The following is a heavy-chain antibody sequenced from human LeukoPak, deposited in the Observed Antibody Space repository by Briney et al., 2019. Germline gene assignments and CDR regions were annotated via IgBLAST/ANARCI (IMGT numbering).Heavy chain of an antibody. CDR1: GFTFSSYA. D-gene: IGHD6-6*01. Sequence: GGSLGLSCAASGFTFSSYAMSWVRQAPGKGLEWVSPISGSGGTTYYADSVKVRFSISRDNSKNTLYLQMNSLRAEDTAVYYCAKGPDSSGYMDVWGKGTTVTVSS. J-gene: IGHJ6*03. V-gene: IGHV3-23*01. CDR2: ISGSGGTT. CDR3: AKGPDSSGYMDV.